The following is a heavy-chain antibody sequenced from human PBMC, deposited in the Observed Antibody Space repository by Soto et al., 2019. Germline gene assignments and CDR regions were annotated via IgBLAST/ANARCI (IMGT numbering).Heavy chain of an antibody. J-gene: IGHJ4*02. D-gene: IGHD2-2*01. CDR3: ARATGSNHPFDY. CDR1: GFTFSTYW. Sequence: EVQLVESGGGLVQPGGSLRLSCAATGFTFSTYWMHWVRQGPGKGLVWVSRISTDGSSTTYADSVKGRFTISRDNAKNTLYLQMNSLRAEDTAVYYCARATGSNHPFDYWGQGSLVNVS. CDR2: ISTDGSST. V-gene: IGHV3-74*01.